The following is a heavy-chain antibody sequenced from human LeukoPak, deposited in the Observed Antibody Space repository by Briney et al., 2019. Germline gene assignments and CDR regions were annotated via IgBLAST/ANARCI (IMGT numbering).Heavy chain of an antibody. V-gene: IGHV1-46*01. D-gene: IGHD1-26*01. Sequence: ASVKVSCKASGYTFSNYYIHWVRQAPGQDLEWMGIINPSVGSASYAQKFQDRVTMTGDTSTSTVYMDLSSLRSEDTAVYYCARGGVGGNSVSFYYFDYWGQGTLVTVSS. CDR3: ARGGVGGNSVSFYYFDY. CDR2: INPSVGSA. J-gene: IGHJ4*02. CDR1: GYTFSNYY.